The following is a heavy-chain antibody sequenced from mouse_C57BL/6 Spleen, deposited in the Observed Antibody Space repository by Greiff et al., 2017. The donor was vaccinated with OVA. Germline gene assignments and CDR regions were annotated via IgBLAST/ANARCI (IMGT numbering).Heavy chain of an antibody. CDR3: ARSEGDSSGYFAY. J-gene: IGHJ3*01. CDR1: GYSITSGYY. Sequence: EVKLQESGPGLVKPSQSLSLTCSVTGYSITSGYYWNWIRQFPGNKLEWMGYISYDGSNNYNPSLKNRISITRDTSKNQFFLKLNSVTTEDTATYYCARSEGDSSGYFAYWGQGTLVTVSA. CDR2: ISYDGSN. D-gene: IGHD3-2*02. V-gene: IGHV3-6*01.